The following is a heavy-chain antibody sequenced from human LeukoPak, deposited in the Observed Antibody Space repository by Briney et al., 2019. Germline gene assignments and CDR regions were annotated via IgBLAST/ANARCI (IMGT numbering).Heavy chain of an antibody. D-gene: IGHD3-22*01. V-gene: IGHV3-48*03. CDR1: GFTFFSYL. CDR3: ARDRPYDSTGDPIDY. CDR2: ISSSGYGI. Sequence: GGSLRLSCATSGFTFFSYLLHWVRQAPGKGLEWVSYISSSGYGIYYADSVKGRFTISRDNAKNSLYLQMNTLRAEDTAVYYCARDRPYDSTGDPIDYWGQGSLVTVSS. J-gene: IGHJ4*02.